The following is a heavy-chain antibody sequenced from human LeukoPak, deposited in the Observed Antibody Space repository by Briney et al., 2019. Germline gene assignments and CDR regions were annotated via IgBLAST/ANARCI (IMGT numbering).Heavy chain of an antibody. CDR3: ARGPLLVPLAHYYYCMDV. CDR1: GYTFTSYD. V-gene: IGHV1-8*01. D-gene: IGHD3-10*01. Sequence: ASVKVSCKASGYTFTSYDINWVRQATGQGLEWMGWMNPNSGNTGYAQKFQGRVTMTRNTSISTAYMELSSLRSEDTAVYYCARGPLLVPLAHYYYCMDVWGKGTTVTVSS. J-gene: IGHJ6*03. CDR2: MNPNSGNT.